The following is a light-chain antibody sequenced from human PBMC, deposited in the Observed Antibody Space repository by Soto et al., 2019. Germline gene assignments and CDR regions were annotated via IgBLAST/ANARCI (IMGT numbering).Light chain of an antibody. V-gene: IGKV1-12*01. CDR1: QPMRIY. CDR2: GAS. Sequence: DIQMTQSPSSVYASVGDRVTITCRASQPMRIYLAWYQQKPGKAPILLIYGASSFDSDDPAMFTGSGSVTFYSLTVRSLQPSDFASSYRQQANKCPWAFGPGTNVDVK. CDR3: QQANKCPWA. J-gene: IGKJ3*01.